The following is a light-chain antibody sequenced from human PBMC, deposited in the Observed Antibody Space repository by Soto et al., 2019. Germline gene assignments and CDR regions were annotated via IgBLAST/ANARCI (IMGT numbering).Light chain of an antibody. Sequence: DIQMTQSPSTLPASVGDRVIITCRASQTISSHLNWYQQKPGKAPNLLVYAASSLQSGVPSRFTGSGSGTDFTLTISSLQPEDFATYFCQQSYTTPITFGQGTRLEI. J-gene: IGKJ5*01. CDR2: AAS. CDR1: QTISSH. V-gene: IGKV1-39*01. CDR3: QQSYTTPIT.